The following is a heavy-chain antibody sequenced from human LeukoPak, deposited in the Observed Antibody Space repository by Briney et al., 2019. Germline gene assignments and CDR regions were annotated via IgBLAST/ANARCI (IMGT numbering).Heavy chain of an antibody. V-gene: IGHV4-59*10. Sequence: PSETLSLTCAVYGGSFSGYYWSWIRQPPGKGLEWIGRIYTSGSTNYNPSLKSRVTMSVDTSKNQFSLKLSSVTAADTAVYYCARSKAHYGDYMDYWGQGTLVTVSS. CDR1: GGSFSGYY. D-gene: IGHD4-17*01. J-gene: IGHJ4*02. CDR2: IYTSGST. CDR3: ARSKAHYGDYMDY.